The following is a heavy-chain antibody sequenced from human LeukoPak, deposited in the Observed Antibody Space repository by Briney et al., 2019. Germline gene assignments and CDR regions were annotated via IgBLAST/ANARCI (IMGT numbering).Heavy chain of an antibody. CDR1: GYTFTGYY. V-gene: IGHV1-2*02. CDR3: ARSIAVAGTAGDN. J-gene: IGHJ4*02. Sequence: ASVKVSCKASGYTFTGYYMHWVRQAPGQGLEWMGWINPNSGGTNYAQKFQGRVTMTRDTSISTAYMELSRLRFDDTAVYYCARSIAVAGTAGDNWGQGTLVTVSS. D-gene: IGHD6-19*01. CDR2: INPNSGGT.